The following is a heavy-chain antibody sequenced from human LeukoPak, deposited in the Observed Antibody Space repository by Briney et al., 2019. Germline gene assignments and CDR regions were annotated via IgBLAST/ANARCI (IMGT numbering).Heavy chain of an antibody. J-gene: IGHJ6*02. V-gene: IGHV1-69*13. CDR1: GGTFSSYA. D-gene: IGHD3-9*01. CDR3: ARDGRNYDILTGYYYYYYYGMDV. CDR2: IIPIFGTA. Sequence: SVKVSCKASGGTFSSYAISWVRQAPGQGLEWMGGIIPIFGTANYAQKFQGRVTITADESKSTAYMELSSLRSEDTDVYYCARDGRNYDILTGYYYYYYYGMDVWGQGTTVTVSS.